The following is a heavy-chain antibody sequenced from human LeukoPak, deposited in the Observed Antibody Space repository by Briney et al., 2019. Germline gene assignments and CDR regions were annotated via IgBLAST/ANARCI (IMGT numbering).Heavy chain of an antibody. V-gene: IGHV3-11*03. J-gene: IGHJ3*02. CDR2: ISTSSSDT. CDR1: GFIFSDYY. CDR3: ASLVRQFTGAFDI. D-gene: IGHD3-10*01. Sequence: GGSLRLSCAASGFIFSDYYMTWIRQAPGKGLEWLTYISTSSSDTRYADSVKGRFTISRDNAKNSLYLQMNSLRAEDTALYYCASLVRQFTGAFDIWGQGTMVTVSS.